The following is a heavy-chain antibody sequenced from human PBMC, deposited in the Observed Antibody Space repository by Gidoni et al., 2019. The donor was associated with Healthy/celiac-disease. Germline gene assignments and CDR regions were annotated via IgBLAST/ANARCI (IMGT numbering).Heavy chain of an antibody. D-gene: IGHD2-21*02. Sequence: EVQMVESGGGLVKPGGSLRLPCAASGCTFSSYSMNWVRQAPGQGLEWVSSIRSSGIYIYYAASVKGRFTISRDNAKNSLYLQMNSLRAEDTAVYYCARYGDSAAFDIWGQGTMVTVSS. CDR3: ARYGDSAAFDI. J-gene: IGHJ3*02. V-gene: IGHV3-21*01. CDR2: IRSSGIYI. CDR1: GCTFSSYS.